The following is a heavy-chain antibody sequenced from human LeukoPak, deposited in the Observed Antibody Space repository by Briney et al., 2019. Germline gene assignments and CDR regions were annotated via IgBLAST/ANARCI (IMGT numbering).Heavy chain of an antibody. V-gene: IGHV3-30*18. CDR3: AKDGYHYDFRSGYSNYYYGMDV. CDR2: ISYDGSNK. Sequence: GRSLRLSCAASGFTFSSYGMHWVRQAPGKGLEWVAVISYDGSNKYYADSVKGRFTISRDNSKNTLYLQMNSLRAEDTAVYYCAKDGYHYDFRSGYSNYYYGMDVWGQGTTVTVSS. J-gene: IGHJ6*02. CDR1: GFTFSSYG. D-gene: IGHD3-3*01.